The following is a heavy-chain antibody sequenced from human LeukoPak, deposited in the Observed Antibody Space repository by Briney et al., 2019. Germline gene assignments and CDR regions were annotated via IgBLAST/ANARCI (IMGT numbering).Heavy chain of an antibody. J-gene: IGHJ4*02. Sequence: GGSLRLSCAASEFTVTSDYMSWVRQAPGKKLEWVSLIYSTASTDYADSVKGRFTISRDESKNMIYLQMNSLRADDTAIYYCARIHSRGREVLNWGQGTLVTVSS. V-gene: IGHV3-53*01. CDR2: IYSTAST. D-gene: IGHD3-22*01. CDR3: ARIHSRGREVLN. CDR1: EFTVTSDY.